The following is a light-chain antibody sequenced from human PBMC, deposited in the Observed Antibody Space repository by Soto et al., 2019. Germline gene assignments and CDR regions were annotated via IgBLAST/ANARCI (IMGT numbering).Light chain of an antibody. CDR1: TREIAGYNY. CDR3: TSFSSSTSLYV. Sequence: QSFLTHSASLSGSLGQSITISCTGTTREIAGYNYISWYQQLPGKAPRLMIYQVTIRPSGISNRFSGSKSGNTASLTISGLQAEDEADYYCTSFSSSTSLYVFGTGTKVTVL. CDR2: QVT. J-gene: IGLJ1*01. V-gene: IGLV2-14*01.